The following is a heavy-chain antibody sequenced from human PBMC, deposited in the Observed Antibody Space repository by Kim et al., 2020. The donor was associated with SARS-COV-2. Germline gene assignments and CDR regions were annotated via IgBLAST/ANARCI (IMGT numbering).Heavy chain of an antibody. J-gene: IGHJ4*02. V-gene: IGHV4-34*01. CDR3: ARKELHFDY. Sequence: GSTTHNPSLKSRVTISVDTSKNQFSLKLSSVTAADTAVYYCARKELHFDYWGQGTLVTVSS. D-gene: IGHD1-7*01. CDR2: GST.